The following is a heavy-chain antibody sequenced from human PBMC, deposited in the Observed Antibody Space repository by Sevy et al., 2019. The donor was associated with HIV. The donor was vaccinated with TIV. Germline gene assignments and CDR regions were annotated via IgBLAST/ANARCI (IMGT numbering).Heavy chain of an antibody. CDR2: ISSDGDNK. Sequence: WGSLRLSCAASGFTFNDYALHWVRQAPGKGLQWVSIISSDGDNKYYADTVKGRFTISRDNSKNTVYLQMNRLRAEDTAFYYCAREGAPYRNIRYCSGSNCFYNWFDPWGQGTLVTVSS. CDR3: AREGAPYRNIRYCSGSNCFYNWFDP. V-gene: IGHV3-30-3*01. J-gene: IGHJ5*02. D-gene: IGHD2-15*01. CDR1: GFTFNDYA.